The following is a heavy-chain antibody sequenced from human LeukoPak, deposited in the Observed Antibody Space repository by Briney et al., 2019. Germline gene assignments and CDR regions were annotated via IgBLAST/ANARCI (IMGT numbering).Heavy chain of an antibody. Sequence: GESLKISCKGSGYSFTSYWIGWVRQMPGKGLEWMGIIYPGDSDTRYSPSFQGQVTISADKSISTAYLQWSSLKASDTAMYYCARLLTYFDWLRGPGWFDPWGQGTLVTVSS. CDR3: ARLLTYFDWLRGPGWFDP. J-gene: IGHJ5*02. D-gene: IGHD3-9*01. CDR2: IYPGDSDT. V-gene: IGHV5-51*01. CDR1: GYSFTSYW.